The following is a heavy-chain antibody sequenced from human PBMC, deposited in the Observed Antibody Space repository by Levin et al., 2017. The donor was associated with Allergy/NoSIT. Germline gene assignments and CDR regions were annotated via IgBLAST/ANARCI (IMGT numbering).Heavy chain of an antibody. Sequence: LSLTCAASGFTFRTSVMTWVRQAPGKGLEWVSAISGGGGSTYYADSVKGRFTISRDNSKNTLFLQMNSLRVEDTAVYYCAKDGTWIQLCFNWGQGTLVTVSS. CDR3: AKDGTWIQLCFN. D-gene: IGHD5-18*01. CDR1: GFTFRTSV. J-gene: IGHJ4*02. CDR2: ISGGGGST. V-gene: IGHV3-23*01.